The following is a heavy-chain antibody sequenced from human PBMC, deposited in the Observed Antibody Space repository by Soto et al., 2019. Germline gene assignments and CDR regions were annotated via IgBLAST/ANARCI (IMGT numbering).Heavy chain of an antibody. CDR1: GGSFSGYY. Sequence: QVQLQQWGAGLLKPSETLSLTCAVYGGSFSGYYWSWIRQPPGKGLEWIGEINHSGSTNYNPSLQTRVTISVDTSKNQFSLKLSSVTAADTAVYYWARAVPLVRWFGGHEYFQHWGQGTLVTVSS. V-gene: IGHV4-34*01. D-gene: IGHD3-10*01. CDR2: INHSGST. J-gene: IGHJ1*01. CDR3: ARAVPLVRWFGGHEYFQH.